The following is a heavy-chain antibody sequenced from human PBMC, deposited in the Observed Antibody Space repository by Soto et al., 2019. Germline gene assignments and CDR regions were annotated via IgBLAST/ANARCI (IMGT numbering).Heavy chain of an antibody. CDR1: GGTFSSYA. CDR2: IIPIFGTA. Sequence: AVKVSCKASGGTFSSYAISWVRQAPGQGLEWMGGIIPIFGTANYAQKFQDRVIITRDTSASTAYMDLSSLRSEDTAVYYCARGIATGQLDPWGQGTLVTVS. CDR3: ARGIATGQLDP. J-gene: IGHJ5*02. V-gene: IGHV1-69*05. D-gene: IGHD2-15*01.